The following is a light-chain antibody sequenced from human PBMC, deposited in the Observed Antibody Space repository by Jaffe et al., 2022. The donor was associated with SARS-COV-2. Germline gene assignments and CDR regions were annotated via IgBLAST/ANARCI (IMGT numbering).Light chain of an antibody. V-gene: IGLV2-8*01. CDR1: SNDVGGYNF. J-gene: IGLJ3*02. CDR3: SSYAATNNFAL. CDR2: EVT. Sequence: QSALTQPPSASGSPGQSVTISCTGTSNDVGGYNFVSWYQQYPGKAPKLMIYEVTKRPSGVPDRFSGSKSGNTASLTVSGLQGEDEADYYCSSYAATNNFALFGGGTKLTVL.